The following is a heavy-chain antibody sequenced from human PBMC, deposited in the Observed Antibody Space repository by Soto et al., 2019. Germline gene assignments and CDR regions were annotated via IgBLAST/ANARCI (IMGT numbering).Heavy chain of an antibody. J-gene: IGHJ4*02. V-gene: IGHV4-34*01. Sequence: GKGLEWIGEINHSGSTNYNPSLKSRVTISVDTSKNQFSLKLSSVTAADTAVYYCARYITIFGVVIRGFDYWGQGTLVTVSS. CDR3: ARYITIFGVVIRGFDY. D-gene: IGHD3-3*01. CDR2: INHSGST.